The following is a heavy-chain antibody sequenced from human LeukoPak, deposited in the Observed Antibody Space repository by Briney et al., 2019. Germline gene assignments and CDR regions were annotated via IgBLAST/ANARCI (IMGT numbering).Heavy chain of an antibody. Sequence: ASVKASCKASGYTFTGYYMHWVRQAPGQGLEWMGWINPNSGGTNYAQKFQGRVTMTRDTSISTAYMELSRLRSDDTAVYYCARVAAAEYWFDPWGQGTLVTVSS. CDR3: ARVAAAEYWFDP. J-gene: IGHJ5*02. CDR2: INPNSGGT. D-gene: IGHD6-13*01. V-gene: IGHV1-2*02. CDR1: GYTFTGYY.